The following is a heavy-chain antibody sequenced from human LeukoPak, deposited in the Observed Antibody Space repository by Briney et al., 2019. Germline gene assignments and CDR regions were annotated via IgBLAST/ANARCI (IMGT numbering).Heavy chain of an antibody. V-gene: IGHV5-10-1*01. CDR2: IDPSDSYT. D-gene: IGHD3-10*01. Sequence: GEALKISCKGSGYSFTSYWNSWVRQMPGKGLGWMGRIDPSDSYTNYSPSFQGHVTISADKSISTAYLQWSSLKASDTAMYYCARHAFGEPNQLDYWGQGTLVTVSS. CDR3: ARHAFGEPNQLDY. J-gene: IGHJ4*02. CDR1: GYSFTSYW.